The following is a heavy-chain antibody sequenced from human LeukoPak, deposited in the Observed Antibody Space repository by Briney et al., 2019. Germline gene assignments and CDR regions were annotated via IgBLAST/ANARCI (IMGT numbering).Heavy chain of an antibody. D-gene: IGHD3-3*01. Sequence: SVKVSCKASGGTFSSYAISWVRRAPGQGLEWMGRIIPILGIANYAQKFQGRVTITADKSTSTAYMELSSLRSEDTAVYYCARDNPYDFWSGPQGMDVWGQGTTVTVSS. CDR2: IIPILGIA. CDR1: GGTFSSYA. V-gene: IGHV1-69*04. CDR3: ARDNPYDFWSGPQGMDV. J-gene: IGHJ6*02.